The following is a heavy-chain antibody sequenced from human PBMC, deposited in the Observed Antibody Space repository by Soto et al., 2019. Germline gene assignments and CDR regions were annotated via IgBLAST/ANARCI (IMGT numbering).Heavy chain of an antibody. J-gene: IGHJ4*02. CDR3: ARGYCSSNSCQYYFDY. CDR2: INGGNGDT. D-gene: IGHD2-2*01. CDR1: GYTFTGYA. V-gene: IGHV1-3*01. Sequence: GASVKVSCKASGYTFTGYAIHWVRQAPGQRLEWMGWINGGNGDTKYSQKFQGRVTITRDTSASTAYMELTSLGSEDTAVYHCARGYCSSNSCQYYFDYWGQGTLVTVSS.